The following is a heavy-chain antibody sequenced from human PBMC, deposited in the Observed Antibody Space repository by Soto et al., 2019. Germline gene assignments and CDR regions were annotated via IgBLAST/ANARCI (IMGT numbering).Heavy chain of an antibody. V-gene: IGHV2-5*02. J-gene: IGHJ3*01. Sequence: QIALKESGPTLVNPTQPLTLTCTFSGISLTTSGEGVGWVRQPPGKGLEWVALVYGAGDKRSLTSLKSRLTITKHTSKNQVVLTMTNLDPVDTGTYFCAHNIGGDYVYGFDFCGQGTKVTVSS. CDR2: VYGAGDK. D-gene: IGHD3-16*01. CDR3: AHNIGGDYVYGFDF. CDR1: GISLTTSGEG.